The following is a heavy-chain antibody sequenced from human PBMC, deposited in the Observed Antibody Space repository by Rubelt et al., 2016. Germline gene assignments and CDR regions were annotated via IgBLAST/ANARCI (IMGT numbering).Heavy chain of an antibody. V-gene: IGHV4-31*01. CDR1: GGSISSGGYY. J-gene: IGHJ3*02. D-gene: IGHD1-1*01. Sequence: QVQLQESGPGLVKPSQTLSLTCTVSGGSISSGGYYWSWIRQHPGKGLEWIGEINHSGSTNYNPSLKRPVPISVDPSKNQFFLKLSSVTAADTAVYYCARDDNWNGDAFDIWGQGTMVTVSS. CDR2: INHSGST. CDR3: ARDDNWNGDAFDI.